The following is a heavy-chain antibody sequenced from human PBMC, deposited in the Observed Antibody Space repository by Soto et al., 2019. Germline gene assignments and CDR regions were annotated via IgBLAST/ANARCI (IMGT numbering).Heavy chain of an antibody. D-gene: IGHD3-10*01. V-gene: IGHV3-23*01. CDR2: ISGSGGST. J-gene: IGHJ4*02. CDR3: ALHATMVRGVIITNPYYFDY. CDR1: GFTFSSYA. Sequence: GGSLRLSCAASGFTFSSYAMSWVRQAPGKGLEWVSAISGSGGSTYYADSVKGRFTISRDNSKNTLYLQMNSLRAEDTAVYYCALHATMVRGVIITNPYYFDYWGQGTLVTVSS.